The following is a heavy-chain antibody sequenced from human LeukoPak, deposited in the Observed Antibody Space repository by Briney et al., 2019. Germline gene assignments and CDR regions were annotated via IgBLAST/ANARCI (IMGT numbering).Heavy chain of an antibody. CDR3: AKAPEYSYYWVFDY. J-gene: IGHJ4*02. V-gene: IGHV3-23*01. Sequence: GGSLRLSCAASGFTFSSYAMSWVRQAPGKGLEWVSAVSGSGGSTYYADSVKGRFTISRDNSKNTLYLQMSTLRAEDTAIYYCAKAPEYSYYWVFDYWGQGTLITVSS. CDR2: VSGSGGST. D-gene: IGHD5-18*01. CDR1: GFTFSSYA.